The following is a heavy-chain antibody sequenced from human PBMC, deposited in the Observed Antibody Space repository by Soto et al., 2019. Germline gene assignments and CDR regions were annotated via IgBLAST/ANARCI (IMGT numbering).Heavy chain of an antibody. CDR2: ISSSSSTI. Sequence: GGSLRLSCAASGFTFSSYSMNWVRQAPGKGLEWVSYISSSSSTIYYADSVKGRFTISRDNAKNSLYLQMNSLRAEDTAVYYCARALYSGYDFAGRYFDYWGKGTLVTVSS. J-gene: IGHJ4*02. CDR1: GFTFSSYS. CDR3: ARALYSGYDFAGRYFDY. V-gene: IGHV3-48*01. D-gene: IGHD5-12*01.